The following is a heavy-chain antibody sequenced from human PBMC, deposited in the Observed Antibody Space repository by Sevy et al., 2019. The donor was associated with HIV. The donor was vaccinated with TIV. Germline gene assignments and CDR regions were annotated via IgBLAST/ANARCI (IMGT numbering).Heavy chain of an antibody. D-gene: IGHD2-15*01. CDR3: ARDRDCSGGRCYSSWFDP. V-gene: IGHV3-7*01. J-gene: IGHJ5*02. Sequence: GGSLRLSCAASGFTFSDYWMTWVRQAPGKGLEWVANIKEDGSEKYYVDSVKGRFTVSRDNAKNSLYLQMNSLRVEDTAVFYCARDRDCSGGRCYSSWFDPWGQGTLVTVSS. CDR1: GFTFSDYW. CDR2: IKEDGSEK.